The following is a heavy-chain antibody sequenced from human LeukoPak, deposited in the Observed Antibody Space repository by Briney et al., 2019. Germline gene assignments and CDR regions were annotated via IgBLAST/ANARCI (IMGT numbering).Heavy chain of an antibody. D-gene: IGHD3-22*01. CDR2: IYSGGST. CDR3: ASNLLSSRIVVATAGAFDI. CDR1: GFTVSSSY. V-gene: IGHV3-53*01. J-gene: IGHJ3*02. Sequence: GGSLRLSCAASGFTVSSSYMSWVRQAPGKGLEWVSVIYSGGSTYYADSVKGRFTISRDNSKNTLYLQMNSLRAEDTAVYYCASNLLSSRIVVATAGAFDIWGQGTMVTVSS.